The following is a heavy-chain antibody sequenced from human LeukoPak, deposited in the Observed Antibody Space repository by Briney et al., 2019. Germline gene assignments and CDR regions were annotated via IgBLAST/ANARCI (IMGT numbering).Heavy chain of an antibody. J-gene: IGHJ4*02. Sequence: ASVKLSYKASGYTVSTYGISWLPQSPGHPLEGWGWISAYNGNTHYVQKLQGKVTMTTDTSTSTAYMELRSLRSEDTAVYYCARDIHSSSWYSKNKYYLDYWGQGTLVTVSS. CDR1: GYTVSTYG. CDR3: ARDIHSSSWYSKNKYYLDY. D-gene: IGHD6-13*01. CDR2: ISAYNGNT. V-gene: IGHV1-18*01.